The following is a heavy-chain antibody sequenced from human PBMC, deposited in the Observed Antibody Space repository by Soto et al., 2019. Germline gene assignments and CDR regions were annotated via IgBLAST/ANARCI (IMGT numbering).Heavy chain of an antibody. CDR2: IYYSGST. J-gene: IGHJ6*02. CDR3: ARIRAVAVRDGMDG. CDR1: GGSISSSSYY. Sequence: QLQLQESGPGLVKPSETLSLTCTVSGGSISSSSYYWGWIRQPPGKGLEWIGSIYYSGSTYYNPSHHCRAPISVHTPKNHYSLKLSSVPAADTAVYYCARIRAVAVRDGMDGWGRGTTVTVSS. V-gene: IGHV4-39*02. D-gene: IGHD6-19*01.